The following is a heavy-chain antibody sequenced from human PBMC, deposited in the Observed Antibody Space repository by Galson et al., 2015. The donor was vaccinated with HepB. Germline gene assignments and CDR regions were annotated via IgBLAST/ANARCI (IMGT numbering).Heavy chain of an antibody. CDR1: GFTFSSYS. V-gene: IGHV3-21*01. Sequence: SLRLSCAGSGFTFSSYSMNWVRQTPGKGLEWVSSISHSSSFIYHADSLKGRFSISRDNAKKSVYLQMNSLGVEDTAVYYRARGSAAGTWFDSWGQGILVTVSS. D-gene: IGHD6-25*01. CDR3: ARGSAAGTWFDS. J-gene: IGHJ5*01. CDR2: ISHSSSFI.